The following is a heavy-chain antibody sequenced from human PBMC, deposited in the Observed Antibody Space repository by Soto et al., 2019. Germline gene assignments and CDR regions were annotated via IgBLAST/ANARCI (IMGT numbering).Heavy chain of an antibody. D-gene: IGHD3-22*01. CDR3: ATDTYYYDSSGYKN. CDR1: GGTFSSYD. J-gene: IGHJ4*02. V-gene: IGHV1-8*02. CDR2: MNPNSGNT. Sequence: ASVKVSCKXSGGTFSSYDINWVRQATGQGLEWMGWMNPNSGNTGYAQKFQGRVTMTEDTSTDTAYMELSSLRSEDTAVYYCATDTYYYDSSGYKNWGQGTLVTVSS.